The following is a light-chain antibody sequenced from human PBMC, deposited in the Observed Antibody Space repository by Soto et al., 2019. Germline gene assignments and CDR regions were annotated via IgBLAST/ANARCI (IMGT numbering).Light chain of an antibody. J-gene: IGLJ1*01. CDR3: SSYTSTSTLYV. V-gene: IGLV2-14*03. CDR2: DVS. CDR1: SSDIGGYNY. Sequence: QSVLTQPASVSGSPGQSITISCTGTSSDIGGYNYVSWYQQLPGKVPKLIIYDVSNRPSGVSDRFSGSKSGNEASLTISGLQAEDEADYYCSSYTSTSTLYVFGTGTKLTVL.